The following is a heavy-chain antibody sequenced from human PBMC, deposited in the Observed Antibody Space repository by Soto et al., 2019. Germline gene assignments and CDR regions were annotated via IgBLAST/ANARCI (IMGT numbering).Heavy chain of an antibody. D-gene: IGHD2-2*01. CDR2: INAGNGNT. Sequence: ASVKVSCKASRYTFTSYAMHWVRQAPGQRLEWMGWINAGNGNTKYSQKFQGRVTITRDTSASTAYMELSSLRSEDTAVYYCARENVVVPAAMDAFDIWGQGTMVTVSS. J-gene: IGHJ3*02. CDR1: RYTFTSYA. CDR3: ARENVVVPAAMDAFDI. V-gene: IGHV1-3*01.